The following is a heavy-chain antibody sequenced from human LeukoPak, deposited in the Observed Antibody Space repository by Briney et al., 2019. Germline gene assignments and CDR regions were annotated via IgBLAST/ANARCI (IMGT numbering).Heavy chain of an antibody. CDR2: IDPGDSDT. J-gene: IGHJ3*02. CDR3: ARKLQLDAFHI. CDR1: GFRFTSYW. D-gene: IGHD1-1*01. Sequence: GGALKISWKGSGFRFTSYWIGWVRQMPGKGLEWMGIIDPGDSDTRYSPSFQGQVTISADKSISTAYLQWSSLKASDTAMYYCARKLQLDAFHIWGQGTMVTVSS. V-gene: IGHV5-51*01.